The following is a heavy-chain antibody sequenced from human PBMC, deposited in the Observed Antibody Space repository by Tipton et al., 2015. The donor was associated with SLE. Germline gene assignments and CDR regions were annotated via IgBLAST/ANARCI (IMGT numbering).Heavy chain of an antibody. V-gene: IGHV4-34*01. CDR3: ALMGVVVPAAMGSGYYYMDV. J-gene: IGHJ6*03. Sequence: TLSLTCAVYGGSFSGYYWSWIRQPPGKGLEWIGEINHSGSTNYNPSLKSRVTISVDTSKNQFSLQLSSLSAADTAVYYCALMGVVVPAAMGSGYYYMDVWGKGTTVTFSS. CDR2: INHSGST. D-gene: IGHD2-2*01. CDR1: GGSFSGYY.